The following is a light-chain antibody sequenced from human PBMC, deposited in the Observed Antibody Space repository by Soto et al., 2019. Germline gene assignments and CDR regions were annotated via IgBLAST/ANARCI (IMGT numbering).Light chain of an antibody. CDR3: LSKTSSISYV. Sequence: QSVLPQHASVSGSPGRSITSSCTGTTSDFGGYNYVSWYQQHPGKVPKLLIHEVSNRPSGVSNRFSGSKSGNTASLTISGLQEEDEADYYCLSKTSSISYVFGTGTKVTVL. V-gene: IGLV2-14*01. CDR1: TSDFGGYNY. CDR2: EVS. J-gene: IGLJ1*01.